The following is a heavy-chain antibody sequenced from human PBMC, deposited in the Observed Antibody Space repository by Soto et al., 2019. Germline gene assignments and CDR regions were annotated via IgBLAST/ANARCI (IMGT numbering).Heavy chain of an antibody. CDR1: GFTFNTYG. D-gene: IGHD4-17*01. J-gene: IGHJ6*02. CDR2: ISYDGSNK. CDR3: AKDGGYGEYFFHYYGIDV. V-gene: IGHV3-30*18. Sequence: GGSLRLSCAASGFTFNTYGMHWVRQAPGKGLEWVAVISYDGSNKYYADSVKGRFTISRDDSKNTLYLQMYSLRAEDTAVYYCAKDGGYGEYFFHYYGIDVWGQGTTVTVSS.